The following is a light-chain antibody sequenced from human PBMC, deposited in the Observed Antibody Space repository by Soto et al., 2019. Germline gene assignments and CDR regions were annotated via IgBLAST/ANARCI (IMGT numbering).Light chain of an antibody. V-gene: IGKV1-39*01. CDR3: QQTYSNPRT. CDR1: QSIRTY. CDR2: AAS. J-gene: IGKJ1*01. Sequence: GDRVPITCRASQSIRTYLNWYQQKPGKAPKFLIYAASTLQSGVPSRFSGSGSGTDFTLTISSLQPEDFATYYCQQTYSNPRTFGQGTKVEIK.